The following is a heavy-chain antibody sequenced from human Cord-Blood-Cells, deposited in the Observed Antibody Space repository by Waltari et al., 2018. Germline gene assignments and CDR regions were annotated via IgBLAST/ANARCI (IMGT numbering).Heavy chain of an antibody. Sequence: QVQLQESGPGLVKPSETLSLTCTVSGGSISSYYWSWIRQPPGKGLEWIGYIYYSGSTHYNPALKSRVTISVDTSKNQFALKLSSVTAADTAVYYCARSHTRGDAFDIWGQGTMVTVSS. CDR2: IYYSGST. V-gene: IGHV4-59*08. CDR1: GGSISSYY. D-gene: IGHD3-16*01. J-gene: IGHJ3*02. CDR3: ARSHTRGDAFDI.